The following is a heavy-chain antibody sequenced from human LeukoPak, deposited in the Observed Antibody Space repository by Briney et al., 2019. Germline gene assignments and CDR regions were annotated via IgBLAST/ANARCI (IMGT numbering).Heavy chain of an antibody. D-gene: IGHD2-8*01. CDR3: ARGRGLYSYYFDY. CDR1: GFTVSSNY. V-gene: IGHV3-66*01. J-gene: IGHJ4*02. Sequence: GGSLRLSCAASGFTVSSNYMSWVRQAPGKGLEWVSVIYSGGSTNYADSVKGRFTISRDNSKNTLYLQMNSLRAEDTAVYYCARGRGLYSYYFDYWGQGTLVTVSS. CDR2: IYSGGST.